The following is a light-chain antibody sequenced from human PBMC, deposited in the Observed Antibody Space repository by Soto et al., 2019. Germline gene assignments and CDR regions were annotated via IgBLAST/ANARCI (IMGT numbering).Light chain of an antibody. CDR2: GVS. CDR1: QSVSSTY. V-gene: IGKV3-20*01. CDR3: HQYGIWPIN. J-gene: IGKJ5*01. Sequence: ETVLTQSQCTRSLSPGQAATLSFRSSQSVSSTYLHWHQQQPGQPPRLLIYGVSSRATGIPDRFSGSGSGTAFTLTISRLQPEDSAVFYCHQYGIWPINFGEGTRLDIK.